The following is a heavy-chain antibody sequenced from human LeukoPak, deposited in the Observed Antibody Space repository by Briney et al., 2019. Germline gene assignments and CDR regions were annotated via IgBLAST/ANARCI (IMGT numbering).Heavy chain of an antibody. CDR2: INHSGST. Sequence: SETLSLTCAVYGGSFSGYYWSWIRQPPGEGLEWIGEINHSGSTNYNPSLKSRVTISVDTSKNQFSLKLSSVTAADTAVYYCARGGYFDWLLWWGQGTLVTVSS. V-gene: IGHV4-34*01. CDR1: GGSFSGYY. D-gene: IGHD3-9*01. CDR3: ARGGYFDWLLW. J-gene: IGHJ4*02.